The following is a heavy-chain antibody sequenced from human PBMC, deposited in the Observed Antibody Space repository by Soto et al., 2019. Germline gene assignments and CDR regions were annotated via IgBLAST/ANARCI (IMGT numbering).Heavy chain of an antibody. CDR1: GGTFSSYA. CDR2: IIPIFGTA. D-gene: IGHD3-22*01. Sequence: VKVSCKASGGTFSSYAISWVRQAPGQGLEWMGGIIPIFGTANYAQKFQGRVTITADESTSTAYMELSSLRSEDTAVYYCARAKTMIVVVNYYYYYGMDVWGQGTTVTVSS. CDR3: ARAKTMIVVVNYYYYYGMDV. V-gene: IGHV1-69*13. J-gene: IGHJ6*02.